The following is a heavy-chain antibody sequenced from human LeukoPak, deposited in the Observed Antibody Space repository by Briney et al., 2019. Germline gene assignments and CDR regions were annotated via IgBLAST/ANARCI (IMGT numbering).Heavy chain of an antibody. CDR2: VSNYGTT. V-gene: IGHV4-39*07. CDR1: GGSIATNTYF. CDR3: ARQGRTLVRGMADY. D-gene: IGHD3-10*01. Sequence: SETLSLTCTVSGGSIATNTYFWGWIRQPPGKALEWIASVSNYGTTYYNPSLKSRASISVDTSKNQFSLKVTSMTAADTAVYYCARQGRTLVRGMADYWGQGTLVGVSS. J-gene: IGHJ4*02.